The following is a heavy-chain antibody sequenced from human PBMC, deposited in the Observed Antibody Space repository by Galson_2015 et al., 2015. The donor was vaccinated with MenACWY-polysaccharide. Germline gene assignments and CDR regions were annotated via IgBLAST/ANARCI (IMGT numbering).Heavy chain of an antibody. Sequence: SVKVSCKASGYIFTRYTIHWMRQAPGQSLEWMGWLNVGNGIAKYLQKFEGRVTITRDTSASTAYMELSDLRSEDTAVYYCAQLGTGGTELFDNWGQGTLVTVSS. CDR2: LNVGNGIA. V-gene: IGHV1-3*01. CDR1: GYIFTRYT. J-gene: IGHJ4*02. D-gene: IGHD6-13*01. CDR3: AQLGTGGTELFDN.